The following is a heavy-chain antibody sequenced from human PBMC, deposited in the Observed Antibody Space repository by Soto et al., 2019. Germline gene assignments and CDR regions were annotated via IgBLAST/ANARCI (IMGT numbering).Heavy chain of an antibody. CDR1: GFTFSSHW. D-gene: IGHD3-16*02. CDR3: AKDPQHYDYIWGSYRFGAFDI. Sequence: GGSLRLSCEASGFTFSSHWMSWVRQAPGKGLEWVAHTKHDGGEKYYLASVKGRFTISRDNSKNSLYLQMNSLRAEDTAVYYCAKDPQHYDYIWGSYRFGAFDIWGQGTMVTVSS. J-gene: IGHJ3*02. V-gene: IGHV3-7*03. CDR2: TKHDGGEK.